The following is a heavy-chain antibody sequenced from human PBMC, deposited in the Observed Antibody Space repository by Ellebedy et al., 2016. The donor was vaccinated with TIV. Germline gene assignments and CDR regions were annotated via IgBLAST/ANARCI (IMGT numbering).Heavy chain of an antibody. D-gene: IGHD3-10*01. Sequence: SETLSLTXTVSGGSISNSNCYWGWIRQPPGKGLEWIGSFYSSGSTNYNPSLKSRVTMSVDTSKNQFSLKLNSVTAADTAVYYCARVPKGFGDRTPFDPWGQGTLVTVSS. CDR2: FYSSGST. CDR1: GGSISNSNCY. CDR3: ARVPKGFGDRTPFDP. V-gene: IGHV4-39*07. J-gene: IGHJ5*02.